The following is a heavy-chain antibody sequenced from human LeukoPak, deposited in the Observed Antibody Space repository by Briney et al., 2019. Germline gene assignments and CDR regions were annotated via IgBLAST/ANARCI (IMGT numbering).Heavy chain of an antibody. V-gene: IGHV3-30*18. J-gene: IGHJ4*02. CDR2: ISYDGSNK. D-gene: IGHD6-19*01. Sequence: GGSLRLSCAASGFTFSSYGMHWVRQAPGKGLEWVAVISYDGSNKYYADSVKGRFTISRDNSKNTLYLQMNSLRAEDTAVYYCAKKYSSGWFSFGQGDHWGQGTLVTVSS. CDR1: GFTFSSYG. CDR3: AKKYSSGWFSFGQGDH.